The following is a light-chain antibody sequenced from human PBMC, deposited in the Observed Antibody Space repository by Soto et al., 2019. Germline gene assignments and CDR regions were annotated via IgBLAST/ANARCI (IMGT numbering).Light chain of an antibody. CDR2: AAS. CDR3: QQSYRLPRT. Sequence: DIQMTQSPSSLSASVGDRVTITCRAGQSIVNYLNWYQQKPGKAPTLLIFAASALQSQVPSRFSGSRSGTDFTLTISSLQPEDFATYYCQQSYRLPRTFGQGTKVEIK. CDR1: QSIVNY. J-gene: IGKJ1*01. V-gene: IGKV1-39*01.